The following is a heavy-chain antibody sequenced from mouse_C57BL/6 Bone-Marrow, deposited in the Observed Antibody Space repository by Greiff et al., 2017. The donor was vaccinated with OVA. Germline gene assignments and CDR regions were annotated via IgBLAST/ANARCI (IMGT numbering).Heavy chain of an antibody. CDR3: AILDYYGSLHWYFDV. CDR1: EYEFPSHD. D-gene: IGHD1-1*01. J-gene: IGHJ1*03. Sequence: EVHLVESGGGLVQPGESLKLSCESNEYEFPSHDMSWVRKTPEKRLELVAAINSDGGSTYYPDTMERRFIISRDNTKNTLYLQMSSLRSEDTALYYCAILDYYGSLHWYFDVWGTGTTVTVSS. CDR2: INSDGGST. V-gene: IGHV5-2*01.